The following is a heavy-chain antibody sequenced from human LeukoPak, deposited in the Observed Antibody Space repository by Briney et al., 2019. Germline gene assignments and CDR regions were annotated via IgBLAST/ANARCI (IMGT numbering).Heavy chain of an antibody. CDR2: IIPILGIA. CDR3: ARGCSGGSCYRFFDY. D-gene: IGHD2-15*01. V-gene: IGHV1-69*04. CDR1: GGTFSSYA. Sequence: VASVKVSCKASGGTFSSYAISWVRQAPGQGLEWMGRIIPILGIANYAQKFQGRVTMTRNTSISTAYMELSSLRSEDTAVYYCARGCSGGSCYRFFDYWGQGTLVTVSS. J-gene: IGHJ4*02.